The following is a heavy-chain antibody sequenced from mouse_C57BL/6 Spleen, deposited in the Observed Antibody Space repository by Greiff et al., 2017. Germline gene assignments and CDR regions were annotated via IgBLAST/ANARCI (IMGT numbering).Heavy chain of an antibody. J-gene: IGHJ1*03. D-gene: IGHD1-2*01. Sequence: QVQLQQPGAELVRPGSSVKLSCKASGYTFTSYWMDWVKQRPGHGLEWIGNIYPSDSEPHYNQKFKDKATLTVDKSSSPAYMQLSSLTSEDSAVYYCARGYCGGWYFDVWGTGTTVTVSS. V-gene: IGHV1-61*01. CDR3: ARGYCGGWYFDV. CDR2: IYPSDSEP. CDR1: GYTFTSYW.